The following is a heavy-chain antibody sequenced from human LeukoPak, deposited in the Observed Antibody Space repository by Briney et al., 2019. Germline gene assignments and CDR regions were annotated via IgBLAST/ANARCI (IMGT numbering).Heavy chain of an antibody. CDR1: GGSFSGYY. CDR3: ARPRLLYGSGPILV. Sequence: SETLSLTCAVYGGSFSGYYWSWIRQPPGKGLERIGEMSHSGYPNYNPSLKSRVAISVDTSKNQFSLNLTSVTAADTAVYYCARPRLLYGSGPILVWGQGNLVTVSS. CDR2: MSHSGYP. J-gene: IGHJ4*02. D-gene: IGHD3-10*01. V-gene: IGHV4-34*01.